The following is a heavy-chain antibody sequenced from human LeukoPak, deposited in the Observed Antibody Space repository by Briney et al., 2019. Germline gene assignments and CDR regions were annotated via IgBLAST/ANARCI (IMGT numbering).Heavy chain of an antibody. CDR2: ISSSSSAK. V-gene: IGHV3-48*02. CDR1: GFTFSSYW. J-gene: IGHJ4*02. CDR3: ARDLAMAVTDPFDY. Sequence: GGSLRLSCAASGFTFSSYWMSWVRQAPGKGLEWVSYISSSSSAKYYADSVKGRFTISRDNAKNSLYLQMNSLRDEDTAVYYCARDLAMAVTDPFDYWGQGTLVTVSP. D-gene: IGHD2-21*02.